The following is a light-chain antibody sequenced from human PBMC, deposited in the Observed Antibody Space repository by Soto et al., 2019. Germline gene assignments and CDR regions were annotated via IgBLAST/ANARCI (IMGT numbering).Light chain of an antibody. V-gene: IGKV3-20*01. CDR1: QSVSSSY. CDR3: QQYFTIPWT. J-gene: IGKJ1*01. Sequence: EVVLTQSPGTLSLSPGERATLSCRASQSVSSSYFAWYQQKPGQAPRLLIYGASNRATGIPDRFSGSGSGTDFTLTISRLEPEDFAVYYCQQYFTIPWTFGQGTEVEIK. CDR2: GAS.